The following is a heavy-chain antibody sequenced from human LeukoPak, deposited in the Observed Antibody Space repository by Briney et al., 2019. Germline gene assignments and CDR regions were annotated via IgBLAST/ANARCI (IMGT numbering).Heavy chain of an antibody. Sequence: GGSLRLSCAASGFTFSSYGMYWVRQAPGKGLEWVAFTRYDGSNKYYADSVKGRFTISRDNSKNTLYLQMNSLRAEDTAVYYCAKDRCSNGIGCYYYYMDVWGKGTTVTISS. CDR2: TRYDGSNK. V-gene: IGHV3-30*02. D-gene: IGHD2-8*01. J-gene: IGHJ6*03. CDR3: AKDRCSNGIGCYYYYMDV. CDR1: GFTFSSYG.